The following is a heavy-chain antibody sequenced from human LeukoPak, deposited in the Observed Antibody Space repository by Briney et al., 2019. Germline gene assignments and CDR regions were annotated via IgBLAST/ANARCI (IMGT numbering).Heavy chain of an antibody. CDR1: GFTFTSSA. D-gene: IGHD3-16*01. Sequence: SVNVSCKSSGFTFTSSAMQWVRQARGQRLAWIGWIVVGSGNTNYAQKFQERVTITRDMSTSTAYMELSSLRSEDTAVYYCAAGWSRLYYYYGMDVWGQGTTVTVSS. CDR2: IVVGSGNT. CDR3: AAGWSRLYYYYGMDV. J-gene: IGHJ6*02. V-gene: IGHV1-58*02.